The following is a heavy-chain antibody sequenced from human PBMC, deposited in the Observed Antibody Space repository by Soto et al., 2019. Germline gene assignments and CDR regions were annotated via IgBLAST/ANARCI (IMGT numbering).Heavy chain of an antibody. J-gene: IGHJ6*02. D-gene: IGHD3-10*01. CDR2: IYYSGST. Sequence: QVQLQESGPGLVKPSQTLSLTCTVSGGSISSGGYYWSWIRQHPGKGLEWIGYIYYSGSTYYNPSLKSRITISVDTSKNQFSLKLSSVTAAETAVYYCACGSGSYYWRNGMDVWGQGTTVTVSS. CDR3: ACGSGSYYWRNGMDV. CDR1: GGSISSGGYY. V-gene: IGHV4-31*03.